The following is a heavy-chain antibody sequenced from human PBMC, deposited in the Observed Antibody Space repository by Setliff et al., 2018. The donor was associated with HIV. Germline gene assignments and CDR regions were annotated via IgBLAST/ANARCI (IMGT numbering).Heavy chain of an antibody. CDR2: ISADNGDT. CDR1: GYTLTNYG. Sequence: VKVSCKASGYTLTNYGISWVRRAPGQGLEWMGWISADNGDTNYPQKLQGRVTMTTDTSTSTAYMELRSLRSEDTALYYCAKDFHDCGDASWFDPWGQGTLVTVSS. D-gene: IGHD4-17*01. CDR3: AKDFHDCGDASWFDP. V-gene: IGHV1-18*01. J-gene: IGHJ5*02.